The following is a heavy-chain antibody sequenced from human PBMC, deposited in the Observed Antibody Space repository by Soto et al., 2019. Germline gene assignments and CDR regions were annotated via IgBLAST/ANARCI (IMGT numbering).Heavy chain of an antibody. Sequence: KASETLSLTCTVSGGSISSYYWSWIRQPAGKGLEWIGRIYTSGSTNYNPSLKSRVTMSVDTSKNQFSLKLSSVTAADTAVYYCARVRHYYGSGTRWFDPWGQGTLVTVSS. CDR3: ARVRHYYGSGTRWFDP. CDR1: GGSISSYY. CDR2: IYTSGST. D-gene: IGHD3-10*01. J-gene: IGHJ5*02. V-gene: IGHV4-4*07.